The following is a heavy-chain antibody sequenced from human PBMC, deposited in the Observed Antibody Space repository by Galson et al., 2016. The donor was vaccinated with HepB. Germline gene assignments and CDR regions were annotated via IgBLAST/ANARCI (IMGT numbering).Heavy chain of an antibody. J-gene: IGHJ4*02. V-gene: IGHV3-33*06. CDR3: AQEDPRIAAAILGS. CDR1: G. D-gene: IGHD6-25*01. Sequence: GMHWVRQAPGKGLEWVALIWYDGSNKYYADSVKGRFTISRDNSRNTLFLQMNRLRAEDTGLYYCAQEDPRIAAAILGSWGQGTLVTVSS. CDR2: IWYDGSNK.